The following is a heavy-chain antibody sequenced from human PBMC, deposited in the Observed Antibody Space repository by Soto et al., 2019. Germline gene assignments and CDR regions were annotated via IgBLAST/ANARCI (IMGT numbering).Heavy chain of an antibody. CDR3: ARQEGYTAGCQGY. CDR2: IYYSGRT. J-gene: IGHJ4*02. Sequence: SETLSLTCSASGASISSSDYYWGWIRQPPGEGLEWIGSIYYSGRTNYNPYLNSRVTISLDTSKNQFSLKLSSVTAADTAVYYCARQEGYTAGCQGYWGQGTLVTVSS. CDR1: GASISSSDYY. V-gene: IGHV4-39*01. D-gene: IGHD5-18*01.